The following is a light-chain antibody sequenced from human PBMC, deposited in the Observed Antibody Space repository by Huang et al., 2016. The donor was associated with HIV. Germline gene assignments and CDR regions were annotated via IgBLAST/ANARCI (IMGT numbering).Light chain of an antibody. V-gene: IGKV1-5*03. CDR3: QQYNSYSPT. J-gene: IGKJ2*01. CDR2: KQS. Sequence: DIQMTQSPSTLSASVRDRVIITCRASHSISTYLAWYQQKPGKAPKLLIYKQSSLQNGVPSSFSGIVSGTEFTLTISSLQPDDFASYYCQQYNSYSPTFGQGTKLEIK. CDR1: HSISTY.